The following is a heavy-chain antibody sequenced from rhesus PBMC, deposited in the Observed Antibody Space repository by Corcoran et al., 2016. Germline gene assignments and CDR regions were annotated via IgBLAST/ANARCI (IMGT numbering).Heavy chain of an antibody. Sequence: QVKLQQWGEGLVKPSETLSLTCAVSVGSVSAYYSWSWIRQAPGRGLEWIGTTTDKGAGTTDNPALKNRRPISRDASTNQFSLRWGSLTAADTAVYYCAREAGSGSWKWWYFDLWGSGTPITIPS. J-gene: IGHJ2*01. D-gene: IGHD6-25*01. CDR2: TTDKGAGT. CDR1: VGSVSAYYS. CDR3: AREAGSGSWKWWYFDL. V-gene: IGHV4-73*01.